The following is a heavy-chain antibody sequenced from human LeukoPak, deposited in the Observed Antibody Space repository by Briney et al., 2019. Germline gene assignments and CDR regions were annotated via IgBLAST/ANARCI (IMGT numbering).Heavy chain of an antibody. J-gene: IGHJ4*02. CDR2: ISAYNGNT. Sequence: ASVRVSCKASGYTFTSYGISWVRQAPGQGLEWMGWISAYNGNTKYTQKLQGRVTMTTDTSTSTAYMELRSLRSDDTAVYYCARSLFSFPIDYWGQGTLVTVSS. CDR3: ARSLFSFPIDY. CDR1: GYTFTSYG. D-gene: IGHD3-16*02. V-gene: IGHV1-18*01.